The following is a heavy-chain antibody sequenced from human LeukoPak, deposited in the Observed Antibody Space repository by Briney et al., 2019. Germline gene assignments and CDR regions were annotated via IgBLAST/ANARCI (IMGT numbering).Heavy chain of an antibody. CDR3: ARGKTYAPNTLDY. CDR2: INPNTGGT. CDR1: GYTFTSYG. J-gene: IGHJ4*02. D-gene: IGHD3-16*01. V-gene: IGHV1-2*06. Sequence: ASVKVSCKASGYTFTSYGISWVRQAPGQGLEWMGRINPNTGGTNYAQIFQGRVTLTRDTSIGTAYMELSRLRSDDTAFYYCARGKTYAPNTLDYWGQGTLVTVSS.